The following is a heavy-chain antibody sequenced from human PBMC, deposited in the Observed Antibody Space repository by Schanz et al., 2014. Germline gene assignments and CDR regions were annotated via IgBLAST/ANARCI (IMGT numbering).Heavy chain of an antibody. Sequence: QVQLVQSGAEVKKPGASVKVSCKASGYTFTNYIISWVRQAPGQGLEWMGWISAYNDNTNYTQKPQGRVTMTTDTSTSTAYMELRSLRSDDTAVYYCARDFSVYDYSTGYREYYFDYWGQGTLVTVSS. CDR1: GYTFTNYI. D-gene: IGHD3-3*01. CDR2: ISAYNDNT. V-gene: IGHV1-18*04. CDR3: ARDFSVYDYSTGYREYYFDY. J-gene: IGHJ4*02.